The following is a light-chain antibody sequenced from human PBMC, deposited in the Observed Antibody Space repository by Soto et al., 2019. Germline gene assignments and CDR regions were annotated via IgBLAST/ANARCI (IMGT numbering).Light chain of an antibody. CDR1: QSVSSN. CDR2: GPS. J-gene: IGKJ1*01. V-gene: IGKV3-15*01. CDR3: QQYNNWPRT. Sequence: EIVMTQSPGTLSVSPGERATLSCRASQSVSSNLAWYQQKPGQAPRLLIYGPSTRATGIPARFSGSGSGTEFTLTITSLQSEDFAVYYCQQYNNWPRTFGQGTMVEIK.